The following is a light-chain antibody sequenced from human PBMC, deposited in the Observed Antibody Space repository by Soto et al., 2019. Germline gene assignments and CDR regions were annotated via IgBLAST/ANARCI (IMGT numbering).Light chain of an antibody. Sequence: QSVLTQPPSASGMPGQRVTISCFGTISSFGTNTVNWYQQLPGTAPRLLIYSNTQRPSGVPDRFSGSKSGTSASLAISGLQSEDEADYHCAAWDDSLNGVVFGGGTKLTVL. CDR2: SNT. CDR1: ISSFGTNT. J-gene: IGLJ2*01. CDR3: AAWDDSLNGVV. V-gene: IGLV1-44*01.